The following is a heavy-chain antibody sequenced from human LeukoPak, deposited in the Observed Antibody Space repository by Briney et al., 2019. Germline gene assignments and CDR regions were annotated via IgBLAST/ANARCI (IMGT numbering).Heavy chain of an antibody. CDR3: ATLPSSWYVGGWFDP. CDR2: IYYSGST. J-gene: IGHJ5*02. CDR1: GGSISSGGYY. D-gene: IGHD6-13*01. V-gene: IGHV4-31*03. Sequence: PSETLSLTCTVSGGSISSGGYYWSWLRQHPGKGLVWIVYIYYSGSTYYYPSLKSRVTISVDTSKNQFSLKLSSVTAADTAVYYCATLPSSWYVGGWFDPWGQGTLVTVSS.